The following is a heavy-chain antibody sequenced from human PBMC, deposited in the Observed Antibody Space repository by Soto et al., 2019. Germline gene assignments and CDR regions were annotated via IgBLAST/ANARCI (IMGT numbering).Heavy chain of an antibody. J-gene: IGHJ6*02. CDR1: SYSFTSYG. Sequence: ASVKVSCKASSYSFTSYGISWVRQAPGQGLEWMGWISAYNGNTNYAQKLQGRVTMTTDTSTSTAYMELRSLRSDDTAVYYCARDSETAMEPVYYYYYGMDVWGQGTTVPVSS. V-gene: IGHV1-18*04. CDR2: ISAYNGNT. D-gene: IGHD5-18*01. CDR3: ARDSETAMEPVYYYYYGMDV.